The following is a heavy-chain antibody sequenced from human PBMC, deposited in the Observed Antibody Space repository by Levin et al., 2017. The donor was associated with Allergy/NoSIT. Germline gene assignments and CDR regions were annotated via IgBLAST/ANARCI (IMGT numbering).Heavy chain of an antibody. J-gene: IGHJ4*02. CDR2: ISYDGSNK. CDR1: GFTFSSYG. D-gene: IGHD2-2*01. CDR3: AKDRSSTNLDY. V-gene: IGHV3-30*18. Sequence: PGESLKISCAASGFTFSSYGMHWVRQAPGKGLEWVAVISYDGSNKYYADSVKGRFTISRDNSKNTLYLQMNSLRAEDTAVYYCAKDRSSTNLDYWGQGTLVTVSS.